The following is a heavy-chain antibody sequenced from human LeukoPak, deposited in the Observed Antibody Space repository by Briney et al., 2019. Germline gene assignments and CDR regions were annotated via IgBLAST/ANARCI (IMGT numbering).Heavy chain of an antibody. CDR3: ATETGNFYFYS. Sequence: ASVKVSCKVSGYTLTELSMHWVRQAPGKGLEWMGGFDPEDDEIIYAQRFQGRVTMTEDASTDTAYMELRSLRSEDTAVCYCATETGNFYFYSWGQGTLVTVSS. D-gene: IGHD1-7*01. CDR1: GYTLTELS. J-gene: IGHJ4*02. CDR2: FDPEDDEI. V-gene: IGHV1-24*01.